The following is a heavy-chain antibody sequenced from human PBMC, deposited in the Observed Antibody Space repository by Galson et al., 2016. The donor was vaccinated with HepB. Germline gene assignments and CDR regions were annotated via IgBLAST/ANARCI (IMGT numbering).Heavy chain of an antibody. J-gene: IGHJ4*02. CDR2: IKEDGSVK. Sequence: SLRLSCAASGFTFSSYWMTWVCQAPGKGLEWVANIKEDGSVKYHVDSVQGRFTTSRDNAKNSLYLQMNSLRAEDTAVYYCAREPRAGAYYFDYWGQGTLVTVSS. CDR3: AREPRAGAYYFDY. V-gene: IGHV3-7*03. D-gene: IGHD2-21*01. CDR1: GFTFSSYW.